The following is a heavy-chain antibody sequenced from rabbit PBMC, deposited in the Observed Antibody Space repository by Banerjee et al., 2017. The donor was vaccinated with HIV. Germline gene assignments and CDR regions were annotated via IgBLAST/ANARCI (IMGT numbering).Heavy chain of an antibody. CDR3: ARTDNGNWPTFNL. D-gene: IGHD2-1*01. Sequence: QSLEESGGDLVKPGASLTLTCKASGLDFSSSYWICWVRQAPGKGLEWIACIYTGGSGVTWYASWAKGRFTISKASSTTVTLQMTSLTAADTATHFCARTDNGNWPTFNLWGPGTLVTVS. CDR2: IYTGGSGVT. J-gene: IGHJ4*01. V-gene: IGHV1S40*01. CDR1: GLDFSSSYW.